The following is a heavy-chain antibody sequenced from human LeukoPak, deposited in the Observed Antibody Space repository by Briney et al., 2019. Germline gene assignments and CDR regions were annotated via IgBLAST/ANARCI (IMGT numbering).Heavy chain of an antibody. CDR1: GGSISSYY. V-gene: IGHV4-59*01. D-gene: IGHD1-26*01. CDR3: ATQGGDY. Sequence: SETLSLTCTVSGGSISSYYWSRIRQPPGKGLEWIGYIYYSGSTNYNPSLKSRVTISVDTSKNQFSLKLSSVTAADTAVYYCATQGGDYWGQGTLVTVSS. CDR2: IYYSGST. J-gene: IGHJ4*02.